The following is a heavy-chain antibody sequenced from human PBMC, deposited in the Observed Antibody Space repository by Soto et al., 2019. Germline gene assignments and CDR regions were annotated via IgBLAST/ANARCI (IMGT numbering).Heavy chain of an antibody. CDR2: IIPIFGTA. CDR3: AREAGGGGDWTPDVY. D-gene: IGHD2-21*02. CDR1: GGTFSSYA. V-gene: IGHV1-69*13. J-gene: IGHJ4*02. Sequence: VASVKVSCKASGGTFSSYAISWVRQAPGQGLEWMGGIIPIFGTANYAQKFQGRVTITADESTSTAYMEPSSLRSEDTAVYYCAREAGGGGDWTPDVYWGQGTMVT.